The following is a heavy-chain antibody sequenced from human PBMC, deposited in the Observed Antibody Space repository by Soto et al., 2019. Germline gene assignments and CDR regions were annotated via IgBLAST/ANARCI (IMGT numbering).Heavy chain of an antibody. CDR1: GYTFTSYA. CDR3: AREALTGDYGAFDI. CDR2: INAGNGNT. Sequence: VASVKVCCKAYGYTFTSYAMHWVCQAPGQGLEWMGWINAGNGNTKYSQKFQGRVTITRDTSASTAYMELSSLRSEDTAVYYCAREALTGDYGAFDIWGQGTMVTVSS. J-gene: IGHJ3*02. D-gene: IGHD7-27*01. V-gene: IGHV1-3*01.